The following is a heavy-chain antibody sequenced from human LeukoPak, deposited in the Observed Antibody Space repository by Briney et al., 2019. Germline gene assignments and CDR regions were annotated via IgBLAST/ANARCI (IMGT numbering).Heavy chain of an antibody. CDR2: ISASGRDT. Sequence: PGGSLRLSCVVSGLSFSSYSMTWVRQAPGKGLEWVSGISASGRDTWFPDSAKGRFTISRDNSKNTLFLQMNSLRVEDTAIYYCAKDAAGPEYWGQGTLVTVSS. J-gene: IGHJ4*02. CDR1: GLSFSSYS. V-gene: IGHV3-23*01. CDR3: AKDAAGPEY. D-gene: IGHD6-13*01.